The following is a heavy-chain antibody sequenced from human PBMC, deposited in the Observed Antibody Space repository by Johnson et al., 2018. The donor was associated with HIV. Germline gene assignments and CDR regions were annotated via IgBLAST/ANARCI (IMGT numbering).Heavy chain of an antibody. Sequence: VQLVESGGDVVRPGGSLRLSCAGSGFIFDDYGMRWVRQPPGQGLEWVSGINWNGGSVGYADSVKGRFTISRDNSKNSLYLQLNRLRTEDTALYYCAKGGTVTTDAFDIWGQGTMVTVSS. V-gene: IGHV3-20*04. CDR1: GFIFDDYG. CDR3: AKGGTVTTDAFDI. CDR2: INWNGGSV. D-gene: IGHD4-17*01. J-gene: IGHJ3*02.